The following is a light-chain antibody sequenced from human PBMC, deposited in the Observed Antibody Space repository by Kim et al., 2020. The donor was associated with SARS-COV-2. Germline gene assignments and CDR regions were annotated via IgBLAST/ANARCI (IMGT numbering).Light chain of an antibody. Sequence: GQSITISCTGTSSDVGGYNCVSWYQQHPGKAPKLMIYDVSNRPSGVSSRFSGSKSGNTASLTISGLQAEDEADYYCSSYTSSTTLVFGGGTQLTVL. J-gene: IGLJ2*01. CDR1: SSDVGGYNC. CDR3: SSYTSSTTLV. V-gene: IGLV2-14*03. CDR2: DVS.